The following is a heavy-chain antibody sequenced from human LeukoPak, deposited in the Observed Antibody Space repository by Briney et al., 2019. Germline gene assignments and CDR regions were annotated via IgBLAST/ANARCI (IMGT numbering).Heavy chain of an antibody. CDR1: GFTFSSYS. Sequence: GGSLRLSCAASGFTFSSYSMNWVRQAPGKGLEWVSYISSSGSSIYYADSVKGRFTISRDDAMNSLYLQMNNLRAEDTAVYYCARVLDTSGGYPIGYWGQGTLVTVSS. CDR3: ARVLDTSGGYPIGY. CDR2: ISSSGSSI. V-gene: IGHV3-48*01. D-gene: IGHD3-10*01. J-gene: IGHJ4*02.